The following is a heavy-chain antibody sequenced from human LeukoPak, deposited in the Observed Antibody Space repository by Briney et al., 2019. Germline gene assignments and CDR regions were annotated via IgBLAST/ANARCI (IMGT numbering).Heavy chain of an antibody. V-gene: IGHV3-23*01. CDR3: AKDSRPARYYYDSSGYSHY. Sequence: GGSLRLSCAASGFTFSSYAMSWVRQAPGKGLEWVSAISGSGGSTYYADSVKGRFTISRDNSKNTLYLQTNSLRAEDTAVYYCAKDSRPARYYYDSSGYSHYWGQGTLVTVSS. CDR2: ISGSGGST. J-gene: IGHJ4*02. CDR1: GFTFSSYA. D-gene: IGHD3-22*01.